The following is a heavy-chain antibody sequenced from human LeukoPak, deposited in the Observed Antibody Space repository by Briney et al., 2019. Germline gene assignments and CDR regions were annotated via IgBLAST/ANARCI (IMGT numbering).Heavy chain of an antibody. D-gene: IGHD4-17*01. CDR1: GYTFTSYG. J-gene: IGHJ3*01. Sequence: ASVKVSRTASGYTFTSYGISWVRQAPGQGLEWMGWISAYNGNTNYAQKLQGRVTMTTDTSTSTAYMELRSLRSDDTAVYYCARGRDDYGDYASWGQGTMVTVSS. CDR3: ARGRDDYGDYAS. CDR2: ISAYNGNT. V-gene: IGHV1-18*04.